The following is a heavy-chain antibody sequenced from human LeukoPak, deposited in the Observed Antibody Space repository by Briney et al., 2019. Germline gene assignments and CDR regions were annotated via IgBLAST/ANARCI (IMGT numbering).Heavy chain of an antibody. V-gene: IGHV3-74*01. Sequence: GGSLRLSCEASGFTFSTYWMHWVRQAPGKGLDWVSRISSSGASSTYADSVKGRFTISRDNAKNTLYLQMSSLKAEDTSVYYCVREFRITVVGVSRRFFDYWGQGTLVTVSS. CDR2: ISSSGASS. CDR1: GFTFSTYW. J-gene: IGHJ4*02. CDR3: VREFRITVVGVSRRFFDY. D-gene: IGHD6-19*01.